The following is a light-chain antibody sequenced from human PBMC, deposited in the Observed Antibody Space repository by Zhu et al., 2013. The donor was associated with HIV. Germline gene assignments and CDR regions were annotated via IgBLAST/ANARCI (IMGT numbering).Light chain of an antibody. J-gene: IGKJ1*01. V-gene: IGKV1-5*03. Sequence: DVQMTQSPATLSASIGDRVTITCRASQIISTWLAWYQQKPGKAPKLLIYEASMLESGVPSRFSGGGSGTEFTLTISSLQPDDVATYYCQHYNSYSGTFGQGTKVEI. CDR2: EAS. CDR3: QHYNSYSGT. CDR1: QIISTW.